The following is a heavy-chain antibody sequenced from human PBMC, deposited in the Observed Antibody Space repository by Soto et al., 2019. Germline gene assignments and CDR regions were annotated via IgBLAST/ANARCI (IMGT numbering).Heavy chain of an antibody. CDR1: GFTFSSYA. Sequence: EVQVLESGGGLVQPGGSLRLSCAASGFTFSSYAMSWVRQAPGKGLEWVSSISGSGGGTYYADSVKGRFTFSRDNSKNTLYLQMNSLRAEHTAVYYCAKFGMATTKRSPPYYIDYWGQGALVTVSS. D-gene: IGHD1-1*01. CDR2: ISGSGGGT. V-gene: IGHV3-23*01. CDR3: AKFGMATTKRSPPYYIDY. J-gene: IGHJ4*02.